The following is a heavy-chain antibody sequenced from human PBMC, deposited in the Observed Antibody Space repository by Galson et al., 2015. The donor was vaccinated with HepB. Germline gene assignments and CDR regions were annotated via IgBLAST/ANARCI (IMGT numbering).Heavy chain of an antibody. D-gene: IGHD3-10*01. CDR2: IFGTA. CDR3: ARATPVSPRAFDI. J-gene: IGHJ3*02. Sequence: IFGTANYAQKFQGRVTITADESTSTAYMELSSLRSEDTAVYYCARATPVSPRAFDIWGQGTMVTVSS. V-gene: IGHV1-69*01.